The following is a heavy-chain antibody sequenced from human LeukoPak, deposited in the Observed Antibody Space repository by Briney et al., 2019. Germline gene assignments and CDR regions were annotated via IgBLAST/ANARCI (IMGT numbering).Heavy chain of an antibody. CDR1: RFTFDVDG. D-gene: IGHD3-10*02. V-gene: IGHV3-20*04. CDR2: INWNGGST. J-gene: IGHJ6*04. Sequence: GGTLRLSCAASRFTFDVDGMSWVREGPEKGLGWDSTINWNGGSTGYADSVKGRFTISRDNAKSSLYLQMNSLRAEDTAVYYCAELGITMIGGVWGKGTTVTISS. CDR3: AELGITMIGGV.